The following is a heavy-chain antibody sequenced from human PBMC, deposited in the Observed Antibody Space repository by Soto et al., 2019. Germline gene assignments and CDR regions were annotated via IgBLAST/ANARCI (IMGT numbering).Heavy chain of an antibody. D-gene: IGHD2-2*01. CDR2: MNPNSGNT. Sequence: QVQLVQSGAEVKKPGASVKVSCKASGYTFTSYDINWVRQALGQGLEWMGWMNPNSGNTGYAQKFQGRVTMTRNTSISTDYMELSSLRSGDTAVYYCARGSLGGLPVPAAIGVYWGQGTLVTVSS. CDR1: GYTFTSYD. CDR3: ARGSLGGLPVPAAIGVY. V-gene: IGHV1-8*01. J-gene: IGHJ4*02.